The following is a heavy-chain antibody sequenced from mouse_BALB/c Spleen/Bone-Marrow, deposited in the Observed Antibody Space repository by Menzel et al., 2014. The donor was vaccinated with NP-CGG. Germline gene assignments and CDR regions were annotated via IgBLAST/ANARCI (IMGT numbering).Heavy chain of an antibody. CDR1: GFTFSSYG. J-gene: IGHJ2*03. CDR2: INSNGGST. CDR3: ARVWYLEY. V-gene: IGHV5-6-3*01. Sequence: EVQRVESGGGLVQTGGSLKLSCAASGFTFSSYGMSWVRQTPDKRLELVATINSNGGSTYYPDSVKGRFAISRDNAKNTLYLQMSSLKSEDTAMYYCARVWYLEYWGQGTSRTVSS.